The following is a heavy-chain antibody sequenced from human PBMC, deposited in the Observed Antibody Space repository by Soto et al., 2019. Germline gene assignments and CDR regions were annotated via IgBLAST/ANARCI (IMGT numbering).Heavy chain of an antibody. V-gene: IGHV3-7*03. Sequence: GGSLRLSCAASGFTFSSYWMSWVRQAPGKGLEWVANIKQDGSEKYYVDSVKGRFTISRDNAKNSLYLQMNSLRAEDTAVYYCARDLYYYDSSGYSKAAFDIWGQGTMVTVSS. CDR1: GFTFSSYW. J-gene: IGHJ3*02. CDR3: ARDLYYYDSSGYSKAAFDI. D-gene: IGHD3-22*01. CDR2: IKQDGSEK.